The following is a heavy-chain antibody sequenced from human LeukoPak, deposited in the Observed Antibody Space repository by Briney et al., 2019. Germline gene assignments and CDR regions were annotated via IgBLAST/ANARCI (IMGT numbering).Heavy chain of an antibody. CDR3: ARDRVATGGFDY. D-gene: IGHD5-12*01. CDR2: ISSSSSYI. V-gene: IGHV3-21*01. Sequence: GGSLRLSCAASGFTFSSYSMNWVRQAPGKGLEWVSSISSSSSYIYYADSVKGRFTISRDNAKNTLYLQMNSLRAEDTAVYYCARDRVATGGFDYWGQGTLVTVSS. CDR1: GFTFSSYS. J-gene: IGHJ4*02.